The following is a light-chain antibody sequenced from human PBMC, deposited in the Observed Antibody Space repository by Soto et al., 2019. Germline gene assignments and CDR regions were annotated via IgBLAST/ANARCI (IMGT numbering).Light chain of an antibody. CDR1: QDISNY. CDR2: AAS. CDR3: HQYNNWPPWT. Sequence: DIQMTQSPSSLSASVGDRVTITCQASQDISNYLNWYQQKPGKAPKLLIYAASTLQSGVPSRFSGSGSGTDFTLTISCLQSEDFAVYYCHQYNNWPPWTFGQGTKVDIK. V-gene: IGKV1-16*01. J-gene: IGKJ1*01.